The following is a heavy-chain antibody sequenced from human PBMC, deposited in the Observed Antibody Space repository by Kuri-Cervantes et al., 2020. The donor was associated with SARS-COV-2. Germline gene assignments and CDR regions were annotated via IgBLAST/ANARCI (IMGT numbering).Heavy chain of an antibody. D-gene: IGHD3-10*01. CDR1: GVSISTYQ. J-gene: IGHJ4*02. Sequence: SETLSLTCTVSGVSISTYQLSWVRQPPGGGLEWIGYISYTGSTHYNPSPRSRVTISVDISKNQFSLNLRFATAADTAAYYCARDTPAGVDYWGQGALVTVSS. CDR3: ARDTPAGVDY. V-gene: IGHV4-59*01. CDR2: ISYTGST.